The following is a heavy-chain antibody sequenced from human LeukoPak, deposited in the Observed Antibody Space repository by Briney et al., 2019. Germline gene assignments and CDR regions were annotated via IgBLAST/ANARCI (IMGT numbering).Heavy chain of an antibody. CDR2: INPNSGGT. CDR1: GYTFTGYY. V-gene: IGHV1-2*02. D-gene: IGHD7-27*01. J-gene: IGHJ4*02. CDR3: ARDDAGLTGDPGVDY. Sequence: GASVKVSCKASGYTFTGYYMHWVRQAPGQGLEWMGWINPNSGGTNYAQKFQGRVTMTRDTSISTAYMELSRLRSDDTAVYYCARDDAGLTGDPGVDYWGQGTLVTVSS.